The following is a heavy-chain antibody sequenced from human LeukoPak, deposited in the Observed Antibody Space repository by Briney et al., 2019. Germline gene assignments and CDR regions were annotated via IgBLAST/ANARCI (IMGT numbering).Heavy chain of an antibody. V-gene: IGHV4-34*01. CDR1: GESFSXYY. J-gene: IGHJ4*02. CDR3: XXPKWAGSRRGGLEY. D-gene: IGHD3/OR15-3a*01. CDR2: INHSGST. Sequence: PSETLSLTCAVYGESFSXYYWSWIXQPPGXGLEWIGEINHSGSTNYNPSLKSRVTISVDTSKNQFSLKLSSVTAADTAVYYCXXPKWAGSRRGGLEYWGQETLVTVSS.